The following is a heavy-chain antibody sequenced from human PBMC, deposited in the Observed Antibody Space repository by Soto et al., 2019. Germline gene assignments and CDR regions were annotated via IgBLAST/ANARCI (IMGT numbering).Heavy chain of an antibody. CDR1: GFSLSTSGVG. CDR2: IYWDDDK. D-gene: IGHD2-2*01. V-gene: IGHV2-5*02. J-gene: IGHJ5*02. CDR3: AHSPPGIVVVPAALDSYNWFDP. Sequence: SGPTLVNPTQTLTLTCTFSGFSLSTSGVGVGWICQPPGKALEWLALIYWDDDKRYSPSLKSRLTITKDTSKNQVVLTMTNMDPVDTATYYCAHSPPGIVVVPAALDSYNWFDPWGQGTLVTVSS.